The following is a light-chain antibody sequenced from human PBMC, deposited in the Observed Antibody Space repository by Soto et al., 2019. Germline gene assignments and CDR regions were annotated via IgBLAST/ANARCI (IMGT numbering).Light chain of an antibody. Sequence: QSVLTQPPSVSGAPGQRVTISCTGSSSNIGATYDVQWYQQLPGTAPKLLIYGNSNRPSGVPDRVSGSKSGTSASLASTGLQADDEDDYYGQYYDSSLSAHYVFGTGTKVTV. CDR2: GNS. J-gene: IGLJ1*01. CDR3: QYYDSSLSAHYV. CDR1: SSNIGATYD. V-gene: IGLV1-40*01.